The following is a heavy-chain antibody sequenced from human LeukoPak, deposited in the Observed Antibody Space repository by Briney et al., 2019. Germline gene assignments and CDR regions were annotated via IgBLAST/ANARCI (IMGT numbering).Heavy chain of an antibody. J-gene: IGHJ4*02. CDR1: GLTFDDYA. V-gene: IGHV3-9*01. CDR2: ISWNSGSI. D-gene: IGHD2-15*01. Sequence: GGSLRLSCAASGLTFDDYAMHWVRQAPGKGLEWVSGISWNSGSIGYADSVKGRFTISRDNAKNSLYLQMNSLRAEDTALYYCAKDRYASATAFDYWGQGTLVTVSS. CDR3: AKDRYASATAFDY.